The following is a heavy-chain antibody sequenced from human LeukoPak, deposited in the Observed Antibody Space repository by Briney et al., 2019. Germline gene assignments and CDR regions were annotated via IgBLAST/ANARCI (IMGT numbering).Heavy chain of an antibody. D-gene: IGHD1-20*01. CDR3: ASHLEYNWKGFDY. Sequence: SVKVSCKASGGTFISYAISWVRQAPGQGLEWMGGIIPIFGTANYAQKFQGRVTITTDESTSTAYMELSSLRSEDTAVYYCASHLEYNWKGFDYWGQGTLVTVSS. V-gene: IGHV1-69*05. CDR2: IIPIFGTA. J-gene: IGHJ4*02. CDR1: GGTFISYA.